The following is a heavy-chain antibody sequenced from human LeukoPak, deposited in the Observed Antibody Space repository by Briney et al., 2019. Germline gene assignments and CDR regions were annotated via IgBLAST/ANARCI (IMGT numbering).Heavy chain of an antibody. CDR3: AKRGYDTTGYWDYFDS. CDR1: GFTFSDYG. CDR2: IFYDGSRQ. Sequence: PGGSLRLSCAASGFTFSDYGMYWVRQAPGKGLEWVALIFYDGSRQYYVDSVKGRFTVSRDNAKNTLYPHMNNLSAEDTAVYYCAKRGYDTTGYWDYFDSWGQGTLVTVSS. D-gene: IGHD3-22*01. V-gene: IGHV3-33*06. J-gene: IGHJ4*02.